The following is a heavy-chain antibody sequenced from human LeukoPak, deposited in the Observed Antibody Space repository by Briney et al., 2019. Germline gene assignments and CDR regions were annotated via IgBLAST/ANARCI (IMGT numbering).Heavy chain of an antibody. V-gene: IGHV3-30*02. J-gene: IGHJ4*02. D-gene: IGHD3/OR15-3a*01. CDR2: IRFYGTNR. CDR3: ARDAYHSGDLDQ. Sequence: PGGSLRLSCAASGFTFRNHMMHWVRQARGKGLEGVSFIRFYGTNRHYVDSVKGRFTISRPNPNHMLYLQMHSLKLDDTAVYYCARDAYHSGDLDQWGEGTLVIVSS. CDR1: GFTFRNHM.